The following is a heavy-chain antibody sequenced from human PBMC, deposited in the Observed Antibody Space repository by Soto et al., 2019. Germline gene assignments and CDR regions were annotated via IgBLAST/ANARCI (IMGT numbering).Heavy chain of an antibody. CDR2: IWYDGSNK. D-gene: IGHD5-18*01. CDR1: GFTFSSYG. CDR3: ARDHSSGYSYGYYYYGMDV. Sequence: GGSLRLSCAASGFTFSSYGMHWVRQAPGKGLEWVAVIWYDGSNKYYADSVKGRFTISRDNSKNTLYLQMNSLRAEDTAVYYCARDHSSGYSYGYYYYGMDVWGQGTTVTVSS. V-gene: IGHV3-33*01. J-gene: IGHJ6*02.